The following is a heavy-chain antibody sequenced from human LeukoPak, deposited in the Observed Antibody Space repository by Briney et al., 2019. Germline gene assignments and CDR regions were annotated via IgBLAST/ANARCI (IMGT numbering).Heavy chain of an antibody. CDR1: SGSISTSNYY. J-gene: IGHJ4*02. CDR3: ASNFYGSGSVDY. CDR2: IYYSGST. Sequence: SETLSLTCTVSSGSISTSNYYWGWIRQPPGKGLEWIGSIYYSGSTYYNPSLKSRVTISVDTSMNQFSLKLSSVTAADTAVYYCASNFYGSGSVDYWGQGTLVTVSS. D-gene: IGHD3-10*01. V-gene: IGHV4-39*01.